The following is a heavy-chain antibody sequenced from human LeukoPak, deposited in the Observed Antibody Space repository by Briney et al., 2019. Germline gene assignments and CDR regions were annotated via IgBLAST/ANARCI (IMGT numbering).Heavy chain of an antibody. CDR1: GFTFSSYA. Sequence: GGSLRLSCAASGFTFSSYAMHWVRQAPGKGLEYVSAISSNGGSTYYANSVKGRFTISRDNSKNTLYLQMGSLRAEDMAVYYCARDQPAAHSYDYWGQGTLVTVSS. CDR3: ARDQPAAHSYDY. D-gene: IGHD1-14*01. V-gene: IGHV3-64*01. CDR2: ISSNGGST. J-gene: IGHJ4*02.